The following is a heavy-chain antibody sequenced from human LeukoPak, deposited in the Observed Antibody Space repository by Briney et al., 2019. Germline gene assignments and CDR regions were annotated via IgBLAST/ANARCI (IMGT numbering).Heavy chain of an antibody. D-gene: IGHD3-22*01. CDR2: ISYDGSNK. CDR3: ANPFYYDSSGTTEYFQQ. J-gene: IGHJ1*01. V-gene: IGHV3-30*18. CDR1: GFTFSSYG. Sequence: GGSLRLSCAASGFTFSSYGMHWVRQAPGKGLEWVAVISYDGSNKYYADSVKGRFSISRDDSKSTLNLQMNSLRAEDTAIYYCANPFYYDSSGTTEYFQQWGQGTLVTVSS.